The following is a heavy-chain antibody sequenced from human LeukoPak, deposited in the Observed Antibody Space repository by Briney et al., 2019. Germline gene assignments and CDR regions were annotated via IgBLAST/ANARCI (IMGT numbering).Heavy chain of an antibody. CDR3: ARHRELLGWFDP. CDR1: GGSISSYY. J-gene: IGHJ5*02. V-gene: IGHV4-59*08. D-gene: IGHD1-26*01. CDR2: IYYSGST. Sequence: KASETLSLTCTVSGGSISSYYWSWIRQPPGKGLEWIGYIYYSGSTNYNPFLKSRVTISVDTSKNQFSLKLSSVTAADTAVYYCARHRELLGWFDPWGQGTLVTVSS.